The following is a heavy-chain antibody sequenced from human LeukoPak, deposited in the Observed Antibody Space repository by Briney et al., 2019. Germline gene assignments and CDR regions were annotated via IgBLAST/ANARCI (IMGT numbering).Heavy chain of an antibody. CDR2: IYASGNT. J-gene: IGHJ4*02. CDR3: ARRIAAAGTIDY. CDR1: GGSISSYD. D-gene: IGHD6-13*01. V-gene: IGHV4-4*07. Sequence: SETLSLTCTVSGGSISSYDWSWIRQPAGKGPEWIGRIYASGNTRYNPSLKSRLTMSVDTSKNQFSLKLSSVTAADTAVYYCARRIAAAGTIDYWGQGTLVTVSS.